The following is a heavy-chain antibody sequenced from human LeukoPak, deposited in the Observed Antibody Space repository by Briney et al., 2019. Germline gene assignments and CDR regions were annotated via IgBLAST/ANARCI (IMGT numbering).Heavy chain of an antibody. CDR2: ITGSGDST. CDR3: ARGIAEAGTTLDY. Sequence: GGSLRLSCAASGFTFNIYGMNWVRQAPGKGLEWVSGITGSGDSTYYADSVKGRFTISRDNAKNSLYLQMNSLRAEDTAIYYCARGIAEAGTTLDYWGQGTLVTVSS. J-gene: IGHJ4*02. D-gene: IGHD6-13*01. CDR1: GFTFNIYG. V-gene: IGHV3-23*01.